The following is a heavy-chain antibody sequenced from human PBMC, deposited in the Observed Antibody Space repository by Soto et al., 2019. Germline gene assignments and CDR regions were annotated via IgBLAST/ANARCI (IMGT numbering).Heavy chain of an antibody. V-gene: IGHV3-15*01. Sequence: PGGSLRLSCAASGFTFSHAWMSWVRQARGKGLEWVGRIKSKTDGETKDYGAPVRGRFTISRDDSKDTLYLQMNSLRIEDTAVYYCCVVKRRDQYSTSGYWFDPWGPGTLVTVSS. D-gene: IGHD4-4*01. CDR3: CVVKRRDQYSTSGYWFDP. J-gene: IGHJ5*02. CDR1: GFTFSHAW. CDR2: IKSKTDGETK.